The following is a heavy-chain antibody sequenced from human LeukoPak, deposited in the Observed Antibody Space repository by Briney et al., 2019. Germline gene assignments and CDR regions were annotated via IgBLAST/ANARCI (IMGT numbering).Heavy chain of an antibody. Sequence: SETLSLTCTVSGGSISSYYWSWIRQPPGKGLEWIGYIYYSGSTNYNPSLKSRVTISVDTSKNQSSLKLSSVTAADTAVYYCARFRDYGDYAYYYYMDVWGKGTTVTISS. CDR1: GGSISSYY. J-gene: IGHJ6*03. CDR3: ARFRDYGDYAYYYYMDV. CDR2: IYYSGST. V-gene: IGHV4-59*01. D-gene: IGHD4-17*01.